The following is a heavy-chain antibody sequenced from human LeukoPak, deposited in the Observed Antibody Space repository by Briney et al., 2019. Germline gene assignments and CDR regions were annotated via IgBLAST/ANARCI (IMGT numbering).Heavy chain of an antibody. V-gene: IGHV3-7*01. CDR3: VRNRGWLQFDN. Sequence: GGSLRLSCAASGFTFDDYAMHWVRQAPGKGLEWVAMIKYDGIDKQYLDSVKGRFTISRDNAKNSVYLEMNSLRAEDTAMYYCVRNRGWLQFDNWGQGTLVTVSS. D-gene: IGHD5-24*01. CDR2: IKYDGIDK. J-gene: IGHJ5*02. CDR1: GFTFDDYA.